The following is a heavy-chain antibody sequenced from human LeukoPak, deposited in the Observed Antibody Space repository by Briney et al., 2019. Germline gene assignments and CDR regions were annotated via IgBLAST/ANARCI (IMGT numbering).Heavy chain of an antibody. J-gene: IGHJ4*02. CDR3: ATNAATVAAGNFFDC. CDR2: ISSNGDST. D-gene: IGHD6-13*01. V-gene: IGHV3-64D*06. CDR1: GFTFSSFP. Sequence: SGGSLRLSCSASGFTFSSFPMHWVRQAPGKGLEYVSAISSNGDSTYYADSVKGRFTISRDNSRNTLSLQMSSLRAEDTAVYYCATNAATVAAGNFFDCWGQGTLVTVSS.